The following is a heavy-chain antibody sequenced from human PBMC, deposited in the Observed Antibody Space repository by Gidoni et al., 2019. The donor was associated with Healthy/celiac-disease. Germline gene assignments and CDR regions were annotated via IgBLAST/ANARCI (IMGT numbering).Heavy chain of an antibody. V-gene: IGHV3-53*01. J-gene: IGHJ4*02. CDR3: ARDGPPRVGGGPDFDY. CDR1: GFTVSSNY. CDR2: IYSGGST. Sequence: EVQLVESGGGLIQPGGSLRLSCAASGFTVSSNYMSWVRQAPGKGLEWVSVIYSGGSTYYADSVKGRFTISRDNSKNTLYLQMNSLRAEDTAVYYCARDGPPRVGGGPDFDYWGQGTLVTVSS. D-gene: IGHD1-26*01.